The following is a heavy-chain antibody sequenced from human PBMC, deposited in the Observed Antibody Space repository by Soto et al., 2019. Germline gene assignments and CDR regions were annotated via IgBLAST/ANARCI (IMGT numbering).Heavy chain of an antibody. Sequence: LSLTCTVSGGSISSSSYYWGWIRQPPGKGLEWIGSIYYSGSTYYNPSLKSRVTISVDTSKNQFSLKLSSVTAADTAVYYCARPPYIVGSDAFDIWGQGTMVTVSS. CDR2: IYYSGST. J-gene: IGHJ3*02. V-gene: IGHV4-39*01. CDR3: ARPPYIVGSDAFDI. CDR1: GGSISSSSYY. D-gene: IGHD2-15*01.